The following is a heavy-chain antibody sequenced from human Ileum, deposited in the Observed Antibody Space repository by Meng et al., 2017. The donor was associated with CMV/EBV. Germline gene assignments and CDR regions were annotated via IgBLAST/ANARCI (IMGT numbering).Heavy chain of an antibody. V-gene: IGHV1-18*04. CDR1: GYTFTGYG. Sequence: ASVKVSCKTSGYTFTGYGISWVRQAPGQGLEWMGWISTYNDDRNYVQKFQGRVSMITDRSTNTAYIELRSLKSDDTAVYYCARDRVGEPTFDYWGQGTRVTGYS. D-gene: IGHD1-26*01. CDR3: ARDRVGEPTFDY. CDR2: ISTYNDDR. J-gene: IGHJ4*01.